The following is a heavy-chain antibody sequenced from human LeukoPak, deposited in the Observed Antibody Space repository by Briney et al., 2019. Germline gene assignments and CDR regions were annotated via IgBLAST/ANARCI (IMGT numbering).Heavy chain of an antibody. CDR1: GFTFSSYA. V-gene: IGHV3-23*01. CDR3: AKGPYSGNDLDYFDY. CDR2: ISGSGGST. Sequence: PGGSLRLSCAASGFTFSSYAKSWVRQAPGKGLEWVSAISGSGGSTYYADSVKGRFTISRDNSKNTLYLQMNSLRAEDTAVYYCAKGPYSGNDLDYFDYWGQGTLVTVSS. J-gene: IGHJ4*02. D-gene: IGHD5-12*01.